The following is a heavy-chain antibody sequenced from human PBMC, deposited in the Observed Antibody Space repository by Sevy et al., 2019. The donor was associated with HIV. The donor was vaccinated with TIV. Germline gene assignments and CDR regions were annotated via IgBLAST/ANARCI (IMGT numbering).Heavy chain of an antibody. D-gene: IGHD3-10*01. CDR2: ISVYGET. V-gene: IGHV1-18*01. Sequence: ASVKVSCKTSGYTFNNYGISWVREAPGQGLEWMGWISVYGETNYAQKVQDRLTVTTDTSTATVYMELRSLRSDDTAVYYCARGLYFDFGAYWGQGTLVTVSS. CDR1: GYTFNNYG. J-gene: IGHJ4*02. CDR3: ARGLYFDFGAY.